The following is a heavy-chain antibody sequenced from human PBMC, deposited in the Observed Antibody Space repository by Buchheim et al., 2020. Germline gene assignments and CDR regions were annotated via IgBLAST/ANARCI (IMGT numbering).Heavy chain of an antibody. CDR1: GGSISSGSYY. CDR2: IYTSGST. CDR3: AREPGYCSGGSCLNGYFDY. V-gene: IGHV4-61*02. J-gene: IGHJ4*02. D-gene: IGHD2-15*01. Sequence: QVQLQESGPGLVKPSQTLSLTCTVSGGSISSGSYYWSWIRQPAGKGLEWIGRIYTSGSTNYNPSLKSRVTISVDTSKNQFSLKLSSVTAADTAVYYCAREPGYCSGGSCLNGYFDYWGQGTL.